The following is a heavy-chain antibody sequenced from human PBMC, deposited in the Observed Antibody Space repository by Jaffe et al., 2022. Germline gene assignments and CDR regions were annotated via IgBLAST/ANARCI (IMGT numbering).Heavy chain of an antibody. CDR2: ISPQSGAT. D-gene: IGHD2-2*01. J-gene: IGHJ4*01. CDR1: DNTLSKNY. V-gene: IGHV1-2*06. Sequence: QLLQSEAEMKAPGASLTVSCRAPDNTLSKNYIYWVRQAPGQGLECVGRISPQSGATDVARNFQARVTMTFDESLETAYLLVSALTSADSAVYFCATEVVIKSRQTQVGRWGPGTLVIVAS. CDR3: ATEVVIKSRQTQVGR.